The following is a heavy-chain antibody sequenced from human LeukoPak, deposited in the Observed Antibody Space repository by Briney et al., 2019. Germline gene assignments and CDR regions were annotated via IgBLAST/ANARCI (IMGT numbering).Heavy chain of an antibody. J-gene: IGHJ5*02. V-gene: IGHV3-30*04. CDR2: ISSDGTNK. CDR3: ARDKSQEFDP. Sequence: GGSLRLSCAASRFTFRNYAMHWVRQAPGKGLEWLAVISSDGTNKDYADSVKGRFSISRDNSKNTLYLQMNRLRADDTAVYYCARDKSQEFDPWGQGTLVTVSS. CDR1: RFTFRNYA.